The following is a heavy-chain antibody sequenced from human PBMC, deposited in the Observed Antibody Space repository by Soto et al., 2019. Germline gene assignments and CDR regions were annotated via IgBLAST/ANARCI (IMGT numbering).Heavy chain of an antibody. CDR1: GGSISSGGYY. V-gene: IGHV4-31*02. J-gene: IGHJ6*02. CDR3: ARAKYCSSTSCPPGFYYGMDV. D-gene: IGHD2-2*01. Sequence: SETLSLTXTVSGGSISSGGYYWSWIRQHPGKGLEWIGYIYYSGSTYYNPSLKSRVTISVDTSKNQFSLKLSSVTAADTAVYYCARAKYCSSTSCPPGFYYGMDVWGPGTTVTVSS. CDR2: IYYSGST.